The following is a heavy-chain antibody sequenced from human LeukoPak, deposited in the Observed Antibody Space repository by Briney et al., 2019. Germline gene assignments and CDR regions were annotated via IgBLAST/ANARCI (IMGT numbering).Heavy chain of an antibody. Sequence: GGSLRLSCAASGFTFSIYGMNWVRQAPGKGLEWVSSISSSSSYIYYADSVKGRFTISRDNAKNSLYLQMNSLRAEDTAVYYCAREQPERGYSYGTTDYWGQGTLVTVSS. CDR2: ISSSSSYI. CDR1: GFTFSIYG. V-gene: IGHV3-21*01. CDR3: AREQPERGYSYGTTDY. D-gene: IGHD5-18*01. J-gene: IGHJ4*02.